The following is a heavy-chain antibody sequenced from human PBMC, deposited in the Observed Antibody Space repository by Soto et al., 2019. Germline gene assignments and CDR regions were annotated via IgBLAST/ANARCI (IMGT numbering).Heavy chain of an antibody. CDR2: IYYSGST. CDR3: ARVISYGYFDY. CDR1: GGSISSGGYY. Sequence: QVQLQESGPELVKTSQTLSLTCTVSGGSISSGGYYWSWIRQHPGKGLEWIGYIYYSGSTYYNPSLKSRVTISVDTSKNQFSLKLSSVTAADTDVYYCARVISYGYFDYWGQGTLVTVSS. J-gene: IGHJ4*02. D-gene: IGHD1-26*01. V-gene: IGHV4-31*03.